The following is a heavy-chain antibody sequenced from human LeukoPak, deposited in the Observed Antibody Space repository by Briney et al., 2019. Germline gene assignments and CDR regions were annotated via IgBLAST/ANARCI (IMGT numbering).Heavy chain of an antibody. Sequence: ASVKVSCKASGYTFTDYYMHWVRQAPGQGLECMGWINPNSGGTNYAQKFQGRVTMTRDTSITTVYMELRRLRSDDTAVYYCARFLSRDDSSGYAEYNWFDPWGQGTLVTVSS. CDR3: ARFLSRDDSSGYAEYNWFDP. CDR1: GYTFTDYY. CDR2: INPNSGGT. V-gene: IGHV1-2*02. D-gene: IGHD3-22*01. J-gene: IGHJ5*02.